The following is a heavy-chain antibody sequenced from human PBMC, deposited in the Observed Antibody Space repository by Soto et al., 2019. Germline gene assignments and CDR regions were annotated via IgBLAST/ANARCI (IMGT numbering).Heavy chain of an antibody. J-gene: IGHJ4*02. D-gene: IGHD2-15*01. CDR2: MNPDSGHA. CDR3: ARRPHCSGGICYYGLDN. CDR1: GYTFTNSD. V-gene: IGHV1-8*01. Sequence: ASVKVSCKASGYTFTNSDINWVRQAPGQGLEWMGWMNPDSGHAAYAQKFQGRVTLTTSTSTSTVYMEMRSLGSEDTAVYYCARRPHCSGGICYYGLDNWGQGTMVTVSS.